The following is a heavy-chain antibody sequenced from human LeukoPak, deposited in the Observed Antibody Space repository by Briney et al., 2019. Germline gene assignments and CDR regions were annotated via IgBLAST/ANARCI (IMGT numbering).Heavy chain of an antibody. V-gene: IGHV3-30*18. CDR2: ISYDGSNK. Sequence: GGSLRLSCAASGVTFSSYGMHWVRQAPGKGLEWVAVISYDGSNKYYADSVKGRFTISRDNSKNTLYLQMNSLRAEDTAVYYCAKDSFSGYGFFDYWGQGTLVTVSS. J-gene: IGHJ4*02. D-gene: IGHD5-12*01. CDR1: GVTFSSYG. CDR3: AKDSFSGYGFFDY.